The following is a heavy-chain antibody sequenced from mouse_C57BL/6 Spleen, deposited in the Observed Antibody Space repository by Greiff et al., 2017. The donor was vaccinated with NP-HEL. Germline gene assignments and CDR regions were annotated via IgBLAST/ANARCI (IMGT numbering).Heavy chain of an antibody. CDR2: ISSGGDYI. Sequence: EVHLVESGEGLVKPGGSLKLSCAASGFTFSSYAMSWVRQTPEKRLEWVAYISSGGDYIYYADTVKGRFTISRDNARNTLYLQMSSLKSEDTAMYYCTRDHYGPAWFAYWGQGTLVTVSA. CDR3: TRDHYGPAWFAY. V-gene: IGHV5-9-1*02. CDR1: GFTFSSYA. J-gene: IGHJ3*01. D-gene: IGHD1-1*01.